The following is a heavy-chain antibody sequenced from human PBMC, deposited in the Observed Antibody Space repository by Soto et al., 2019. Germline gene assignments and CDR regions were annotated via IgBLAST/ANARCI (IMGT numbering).Heavy chain of an antibody. CDR3: ARDYPSGQIQLWGLGIDY. Sequence: QVQLVQSGAEVKKPGASVKVSCKASGYTFTSYGISWVRQAPGQGLEWMGWISAYNGNTNYAQKLQGRVTMTTDTSTSTAYMELSSLRSDDTAVYYCARDYPSGQIQLWGLGIDYWGQGTLVTVSS. D-gene: IGHD5-18*01. V-gene: IGHV1-18*01. CDR1: GYTFTSYG. J-gene: IGHJ4*02. CDR2: ISAYNGNT.